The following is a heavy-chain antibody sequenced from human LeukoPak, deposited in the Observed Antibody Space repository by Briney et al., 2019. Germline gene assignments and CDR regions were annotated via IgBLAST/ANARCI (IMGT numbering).Heavy chain of an antibody. V-gene: IGHV4-39*01. Sequence: SETLSLTCTVSGGSISSSSYYWGWIRQPPGKGLEWIGSIYYSGSTYYNPSLKSRVTISVDTSKNQFSLKLSSVTAADTAVYYCASSSSTSCYTSRCAFDIWGQGTMVTVSS. CDR2: IYYSGST. J-gene: IGHJ3*02. D-gene: IGHD2-2*02. CDR1: GGSISSSSYY. CDR3: ASSSSTSCYTSRCAFDI.